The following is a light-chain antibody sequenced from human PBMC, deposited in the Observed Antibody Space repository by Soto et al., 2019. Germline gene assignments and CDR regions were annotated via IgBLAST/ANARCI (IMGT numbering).Light chain of an antibody. Sequence: QSVLTQPPSVSAAPGQKVTISCSGSSSNIGNNYVSWYQQLPGTAPKLLIYENNKRPSGIPDRFSGSKSGTSATLGITGLQTGDEADYYCGTWDNSLSAGVFGGETKLTVL. CDR2: ENN. V-gene: IGLV1-51*02. CDR1: SSNIGNNY. J-gene: IGLJ3*02. CDR3: GTWDNSLSAGV.